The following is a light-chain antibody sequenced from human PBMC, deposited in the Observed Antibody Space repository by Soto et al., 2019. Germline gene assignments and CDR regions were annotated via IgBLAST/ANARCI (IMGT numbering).Light chain of an antibody. V-gene: IGLV2-14*01. CDR2: DVS. Sequence: QSVLTQPASVSGSHRQSITISCTGTSSDVGGYNYVSWYQQHPGKAPKLMIYDVSNRPSGVSNRFSGSKSGNTASLTISGLQAEDEADYYCSSYTSSSTLEGYVFGTGTKVTVL. J-gene: IGLJ1*01. CDR3: SSYTSSSTLEGYV. CDR1: SSDVGGYNY.